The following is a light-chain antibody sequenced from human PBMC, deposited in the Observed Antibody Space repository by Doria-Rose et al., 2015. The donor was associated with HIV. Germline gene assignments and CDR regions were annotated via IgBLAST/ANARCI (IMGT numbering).Light chain of an antibody. V-gene: IGKV3-15*01. CDR3: QQYSQWPPYT. Sequence: EIVMTQSPATLSVSPGERATLSCRASPGIGSDLAWYQQKPGQAPRLLIYRASIRATGIPPRFTGGGSGTEFTLTISSLQSEDFAVYFCQQYSQWPPYTFGQGTKLEVK. CDR1: PGIGSD. J-gene: IGKJ2*01. CDR2: RAS.